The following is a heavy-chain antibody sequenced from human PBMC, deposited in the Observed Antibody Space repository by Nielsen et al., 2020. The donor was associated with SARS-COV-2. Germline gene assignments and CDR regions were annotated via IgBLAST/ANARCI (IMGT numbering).Heavy chain of an antibody. D-gene: IGHD3-22*01. CDR3: ARDTGGYYYDD. V-gene: IGHV4-59*01. CDR2: IYYSGST. CDR1: GGFISSYY. J-gene: IGHJ4*02. Sequence: SETLSLTCTVSGGFISSYYWSWIRQPPGKGLEWIGYIYYSGSTNYNPSLKSRVTISVDTSKNQFSLKLSSVTAADTAVYYCARDTGGYYYDDWGQGTLVTVSS.